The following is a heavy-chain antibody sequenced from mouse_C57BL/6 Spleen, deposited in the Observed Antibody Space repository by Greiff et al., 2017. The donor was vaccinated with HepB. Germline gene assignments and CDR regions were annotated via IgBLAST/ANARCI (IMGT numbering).Heavy chain of an antibody. D-gene: IGHD2-3*01. CDR1: GYTFTSYW. CDR2: IDPSDSET. CDR3: ARSLIYDGYDAMDY. J-gene: IGHJ4*01. V-gene: IGHV1-52*01. Sequence: QVQLQQPGAELVRPGSSVKLSCKASGYTFTSYWMHWVKQRPIQGLEWIGNIDPSDSETHYNQKFKDKATLTVDKSSSTAYMQLGSLTSEDSAVYYCARSLIYDGYDAMDYWGQGTSVTVSS.